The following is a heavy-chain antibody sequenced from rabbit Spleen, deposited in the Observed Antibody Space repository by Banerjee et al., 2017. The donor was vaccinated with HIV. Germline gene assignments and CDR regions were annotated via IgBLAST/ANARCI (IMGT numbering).Heavy chain of an antibody. Sequence: QSLEESGGGLVKPEGSLTLTCTASGFSFSTSYYMCWVRQTPGKGLECIACIYGDRSGSTYYANWAKGRFTISKTSSTTVTLQMTSLTVADTATYFCARDLDGVIGWNFGWWGQGTLVTVS. CDR3: ARDLDGVIGWNFGW. V-gene: IGHV1S40*01. CDR2: IYGDRSGST. CDR1: GFSFSTSYY. J-gene: IGHJ6*01. D-gene: IGHD4-1*01.